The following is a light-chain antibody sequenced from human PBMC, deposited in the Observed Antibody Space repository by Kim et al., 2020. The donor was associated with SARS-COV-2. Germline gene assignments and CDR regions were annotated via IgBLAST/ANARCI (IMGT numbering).Light chain of an antibody. CDR2: WAS. J-gene: IGKJ2*01. CDR1: QSVLHSSNNKNY. CDR3: QQYYTPPYT. Sequence: DIVMTQSPDSLAVSLGERATINCKSSQSVLHSSNNKNYLAWYQQKPGQPPKLLIYWASTRESGVPDRLSGSGSGTDFTLTISSLQAEDVAVYSCQQYYTPPYTFGQGTKLGI. V-gene: IGKV4-1*01.